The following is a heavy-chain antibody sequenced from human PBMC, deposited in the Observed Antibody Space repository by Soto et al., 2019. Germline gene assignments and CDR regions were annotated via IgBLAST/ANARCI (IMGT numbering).Heavy chain of an antibody. V-gene: IGHV5-10-1*01. J-gene: IGHJ6*02. CDR2: IDPSDSYT. D-gene: IGHD3-10*01. CDR3: ASWGLLWFGENGGYYYGMDV. Sequence: PGESLKISCKGSVYSFTSYWISWVRQVPGKGLEWMGRIDPSDSYTNYSPSFQGHVTISADKSISTAYLQWSSLKASDTAMYYCASWGLLWFGENGGYYYGMDVWGQGTTVTVSS. CDR1: VYSFTSYW.